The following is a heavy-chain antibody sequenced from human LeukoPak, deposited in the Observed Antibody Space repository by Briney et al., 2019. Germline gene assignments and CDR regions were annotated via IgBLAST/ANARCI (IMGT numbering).Heavy chain of an antibody. CDR3: ARWPRPPRAASPDY. J-gene: IGHJ4*02. CDR2: IYYSGST. CDR1: GGSISSHY. D-gene: IGHD6-13*01. V-gene: IGHV4-59*11. Sequence: SETLSLTCTVSGGSISSHYWSWIRQPPGKGLEWIGYIYYSGSTNYNPSLKSRVTISVDTSKNQFSLKLSSVTAADTAVYYCARWPRPPRAASPDYWGQGTLVTVSS.